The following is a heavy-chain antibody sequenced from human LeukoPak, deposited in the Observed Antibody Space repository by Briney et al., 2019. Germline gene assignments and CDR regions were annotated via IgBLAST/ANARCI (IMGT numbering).Heavy chain of an antibody. J-gene: IGHJ4*02. CDR3: AKDIFGVLSSGWYDYFDY. D-gene: IGHD6-19*01. CDR2: ISGSGGST. Sequence: GGSLRLSCAASGFTFSSYAMSWVPQAPGKGLEWVSAISGSGGSTYYADSVKGRFTISRDNSKNTLYLQMNSLRAEDTAVYYCAKDIFGVLSSGWYDYFDYWGQGTLVTVSS. CDR1: GFTFSSYA. V-gene: IGHV3-23*01.